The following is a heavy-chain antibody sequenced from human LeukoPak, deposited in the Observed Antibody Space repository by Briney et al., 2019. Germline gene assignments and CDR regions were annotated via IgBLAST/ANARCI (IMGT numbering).Heavy chain of an antibody. D-gene: IGHD3-22*01. Sequence: KTSETLSLTCGVYGGSFSSYYWSWIRQAPGKGLEWIGEINDSGRTNYNPSLKSRVTISVDTSKNQFSLKLRSVTVADTAVYYCARARRLFGYYYYYMDVWGKGTTVTISS. CDR3: ARARRLFGYYYYYMDV. J-gene: IGHJ6*03. CDR2: INDSGRT. V-gene: IGHV4-34*01. CDR1: GGSFSSYY.